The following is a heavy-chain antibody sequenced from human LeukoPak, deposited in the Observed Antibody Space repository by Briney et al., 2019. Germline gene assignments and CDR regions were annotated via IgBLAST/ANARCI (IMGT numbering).Heavy chain of an antibody. CDR3: ARSSGTGTFSY. Sequence: SETLSLTCTVSGDSVISGDYRWTWIRQPPGKGLEWIGNFYYGGTSYYNPSLKSRVTISVDTSKDQFSLKLSSVTAADTAVYYCARSSGTGTFSYWGQGTLVTVSS. CDR1: GDSVISGDYR. D-gene: IGHD6-25*01. V-gene: IGHV4-39*01. J-gene: IGHJ4*02. CDR2: FYYGGTS.